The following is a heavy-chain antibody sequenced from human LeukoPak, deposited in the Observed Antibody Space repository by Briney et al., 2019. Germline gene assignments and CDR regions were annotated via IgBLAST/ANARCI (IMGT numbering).Heavy chain of an antibody. Sequence: GGSLRLSCAASGFTFSSYGMHWVRQAPGKGLEWVAFIRYDGSNKYYADSVKGRFTISRDNSKNTLYLQMNSLRAEDTAVYYCAKDGPYFDWLPAGYYYYMDVWGKGTTVTISS. D-gene: IGHD3-9*01. CDR2: IRYDGSNK. CDR3: AKDGPYFDWLPAGYYYYMDV. J-gene: IGHJ6*03. CDR1: GFTFSSYG. V-gene: IGHV3-30*02.